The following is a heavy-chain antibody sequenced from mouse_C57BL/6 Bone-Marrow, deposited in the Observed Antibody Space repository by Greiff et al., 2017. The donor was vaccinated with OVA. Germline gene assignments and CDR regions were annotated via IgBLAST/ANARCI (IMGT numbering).Heavy chain of an antibody. Sequence: VQLQQSGAELVRPGASVKLSCTASGFNIKDDYMHWVKQRPEQGLEWIGWIDPENGDTEYASKFQGKATITADTSSNTAYLQLSSLTSEDTAVYYCTTSPFYYYGSRNVGGPWYFDVWGTGTTVTVSS. V-gene: IGHV14-4*01. CDR2: IDPENGDT. D-gene: IGHD1-1*01. J-gene: IGHJ1*03. CDR3: TTSPFYYYGSRNVGGPWYFDV. CDR1: GFNIKDDY.